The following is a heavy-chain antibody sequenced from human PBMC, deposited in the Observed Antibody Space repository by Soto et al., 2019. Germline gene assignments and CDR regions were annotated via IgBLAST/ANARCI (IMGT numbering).Heavy chain of an antibody. V-gene: IGHV5-10-1*03. CDR1: GYSCTSYW. D-gene: IGHD3-3*01. Sequence: EVQLVQSGAEVKKPGESLRISCKGSGYSCTSYWISWVRQMPWKGLEWMWRIDPSNSDINYSPSFQGHVTISADKSITNAYLQWRSLRASDTAMYYCAKHWRPDWYFDFWGRGTLVTVSS. CDR2: IDPSNSDI. J-gene: IGHJ2*01. CDR3: AKHWRPDWYFDF.